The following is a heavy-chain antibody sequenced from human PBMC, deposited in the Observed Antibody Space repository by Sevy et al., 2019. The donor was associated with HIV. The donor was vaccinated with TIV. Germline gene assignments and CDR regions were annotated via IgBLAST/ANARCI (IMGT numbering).Heavy chain of an antibody. CDR3: AKGQYQRLSSYYYGMDV. CDR1: GFTFSSYG. D-gene: IGHD2-2*01. CDR2: ISYDGSNK. Sequence: GGSLRLSCAASGFTFSSYGMHWVRQAPGKGLEWVAVISYDGSNKYYADSVKGRFTISRDNSKNTLYLQMNSLRVEDTAVYYCAKGQYQRLSSYYYGMDVWGQGTTVTVSS. V-gene: IGHV3-30*18. J-gene: IGHJ6*02.